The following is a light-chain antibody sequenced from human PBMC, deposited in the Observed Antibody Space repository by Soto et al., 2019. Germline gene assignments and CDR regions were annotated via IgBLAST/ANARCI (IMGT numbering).Light chain of an antibody. CDR1: SSDVGGYNY. J-gene: IGLJ3*02. Sequence: QSALTQPASVSGSPGQSITISCTGTSSDVGGYNYVSWYQQHPGKAPKLMIYEVSNRPLGVSNRFSGSKSGNTASLTISGLQAEDEADYYCTSYVRSSSSWVFGGGTKLTVL. CDR3: TSYVRSSSSWV. V-gene: IGLV2-14*01. CDR2: EVS.